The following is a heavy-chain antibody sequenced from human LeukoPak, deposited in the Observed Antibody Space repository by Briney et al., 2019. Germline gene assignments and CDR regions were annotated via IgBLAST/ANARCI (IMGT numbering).Heavy chain of an antibody. CDR2: MNPNSGNP. V-gene: IGHV1-8*01. D-gene: IGHD2-2*01. Sequence: ASLKVSCKDSGYTFTSYDINWVRQATGQRLEWMGWMNPNSGNPCYAQKFQGRITMTRTTSISTAYMELSSMRSENTAVNYWARGDPYQLLCNWGQGTLVTVS. J-gene: IGHJ4*02. CDR1: GYTFTSYD. CDR3: ARGDPYQLLCN.